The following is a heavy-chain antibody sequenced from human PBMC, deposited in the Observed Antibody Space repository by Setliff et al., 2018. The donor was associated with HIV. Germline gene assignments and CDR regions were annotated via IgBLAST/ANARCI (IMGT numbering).Heavy chain of an antibody. J-gene: IGHJ6*03. CDR3: ARETYYYDNPQYYYYYMDV. V-gene: IGHV3-48*03. D-gene: IGHD3-22*01. CDR1: GFTFSSYE. CDR2: ISSSGSTI. Sequence: PGGSLRLSCAASGFTFSSYEMNWVRQAPGKGLEWVSYISSSGSTIYYADSVKGRFTISRDNSKNSLYLQMNSLRAEDTAVYYCARETYYYDNPQYYYYYMDVWGKGTTVTVS.